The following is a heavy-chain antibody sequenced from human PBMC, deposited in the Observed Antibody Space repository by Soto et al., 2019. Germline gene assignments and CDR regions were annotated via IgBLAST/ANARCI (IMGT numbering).Heavy chain of an antibody. Sequence: SQTLSLTCAISGDSVSSNSAAWNWIRQSPSRGPEWLGRTYYRSKWYNDYAVSVKSRITINPDTSKNQYSLQLNSVTPENKDVYYCARDFWGTGTTYFDYWGQGTLVTVSS. V-gene: IGHV6-1*01. CDR1: GDSVSSNSAA. CDR2: TYYRSKWYN. CDR3: ARDFWGTGTTYFDY. D-gene: IGHD1-7*01. J-gene: IGHJ4*02.